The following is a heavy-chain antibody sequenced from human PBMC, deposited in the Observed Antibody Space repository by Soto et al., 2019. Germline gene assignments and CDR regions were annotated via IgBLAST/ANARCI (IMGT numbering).Heavy chain of an antibody. J-gene: IGHJ4*02. CDR3: AKDYMGVTTAYYFDS. CDR2: ISGSGGST. Sequence: GGSLRLSCAASGFTFSSKAMSWVRQAPGKRLEWVSSISGSGGSTYYADSVKGRFSISRDNSQNTLYLQMSSLRAGDTAIYYCAKDYMGVTTAYYFDSWGQGTLVTVSS. V-gene: IGHV3-23*01. D-gene: IGHD1-1*01. CDR1: GFTFSSKA.